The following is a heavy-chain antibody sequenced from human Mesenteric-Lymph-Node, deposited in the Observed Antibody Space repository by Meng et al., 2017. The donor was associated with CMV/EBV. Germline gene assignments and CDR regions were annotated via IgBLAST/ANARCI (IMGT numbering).Heavy chain of an antibody. D-gene: IGHD3-3*01. Sequence: SLKISCAASGFTFDDYAMHWVRQAPGKGLEWVSGISWNSGSIGYADSVKGRFTISRDNAKNSLYLQMNSLRAEDTAVYYCAKKYLHYSFWSGVDCWGQGTLVTVSS. CDR2: ISWNSGSI. V-gene: IGHV3-9*01. CDR3: AKKYLHYSFWSGVDC. CDR1: GFTFDDYA. J-gene: IGHJ4*02.